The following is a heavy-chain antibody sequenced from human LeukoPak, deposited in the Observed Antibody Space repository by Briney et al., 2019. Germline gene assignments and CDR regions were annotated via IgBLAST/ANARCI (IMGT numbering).Heavy chain of an antibody. V-gene: IGHV5-51*01. J-gene: IGHJ4*02. D-gene: IGHD6-19*01. CDR3: ARPIAVAGTDFGY. Sequence: GESLKISCKGSGYSFTSYWIALVRQMPGKGLEWMGIIFPGDSDTRYSPSFQGQVTISVDKSVSTAYLQWSSLKASDSAMYYCARPIAVAGTDFGYWGQGTLVTVSS. CDR1: GYSFTSYW. CDR2: IFPGDSDT.